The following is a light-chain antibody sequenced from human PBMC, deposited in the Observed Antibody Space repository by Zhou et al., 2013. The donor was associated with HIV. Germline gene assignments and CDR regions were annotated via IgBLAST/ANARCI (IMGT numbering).Light chain of an antibody. J-gene: IGKJ5*01. CDR3: QQFGRSLPIT. CDR2: GAS. V-gene: IGKV3-20*01. CDR1: QSVSTN. Sequence: EIVMTQSPATLSVSPGERATLSCRASQSVSTNLAWYQQKGGQAPRLLIYGASSRATGIPDRFSGSGSGTDFTLTISRLEPEDFAVYFCQQFGRSLPITFGQGTRLEI.